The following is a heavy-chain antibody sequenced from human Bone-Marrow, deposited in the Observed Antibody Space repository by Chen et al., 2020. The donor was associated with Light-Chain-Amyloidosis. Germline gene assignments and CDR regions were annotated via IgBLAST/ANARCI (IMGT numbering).Heavy chain of an antibody. D-gene: IGHD3-16*01. V-gene: IGHV4-59*01. CDR2: IYNSGTT. CDR1: GGSMDYYY. Sequence: QVQLQESGPRLVKPSETLSLTCTVTGGSMDYYYWNLIRQPPRKGLEWIGFIYNSGTTNYNPSLRSRVTMSVDMSKKQFSLQLISVTAADTAVYYFGRDNIGGVDFWGQGTPVTVSS. CDR3: GRDNIGGVDF. J-gene: IGHJ4*02.